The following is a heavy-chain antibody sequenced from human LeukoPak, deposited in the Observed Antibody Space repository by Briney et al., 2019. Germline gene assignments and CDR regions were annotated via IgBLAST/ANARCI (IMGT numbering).Heavy chain of an antibody. Sequence: HAGGSLSLFYAPSGFTFSSYAMSSVSQAPGKGLEWVSEISGSGGSTDYADSGKCRFTRSRDNSKNTLYLQMISLNAEDTAVYDCERHRGYIVGATRNDYWGQGTLVTVSS. V-gene: IGHV3-23*01. CDR1: GFTFSSYA. CDR3: ERHRGYIVGATRNDY. CDR2: ISGSGGST. D-gene: IGHD1-26*01. J-gene: IGHJ4*02.